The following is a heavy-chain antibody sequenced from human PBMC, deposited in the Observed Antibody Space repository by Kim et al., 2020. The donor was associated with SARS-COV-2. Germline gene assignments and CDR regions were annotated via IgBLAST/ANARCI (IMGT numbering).Heavy chain of an antibody. V-gene: IGHV4-31*02. Sequence: PSLTSRVTISVDTSKNQFSLKLSSVTAADTAVYYCARGGTIFGVVTRPFDYWGQVTLVTVSS. D-gene: IGHD3-3*01. J-gene: IGHJ4*02. CDR3: ARGGTIFGVVTRPFDY.